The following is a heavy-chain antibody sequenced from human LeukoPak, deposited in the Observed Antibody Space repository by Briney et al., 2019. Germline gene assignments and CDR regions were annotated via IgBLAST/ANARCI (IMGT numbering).Heavy chain of an antibody. Sequence: GGSLRLSCAASGFILSDHYIDWVRQAPGKGLEWVGRTRNKANSYTTEYAASVKGRFAISRDDPKNLLYLQMNSLKSEDTAVYYCGRSGRYRPSDLWGQGTLVTVSS. CDR2: TRNKANSYTT. D-gene: IGHD1-26*01. CDR1: GFILSDHY. J-gene: IGHJ5*02. V-gene: IGHV3-72*01. CDR3: GRSGRYRPSDL.